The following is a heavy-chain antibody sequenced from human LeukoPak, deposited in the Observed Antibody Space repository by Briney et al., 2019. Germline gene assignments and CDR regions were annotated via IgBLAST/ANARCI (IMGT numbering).Heavy chain of an antibody. J-gene: IGHJ6*02. V-gene: IGHV4-59*08. CDR3: ARQSRGAGNSLDV. CDR2: IYYSGST. CDR1: GGSISSYY. D-gene: IGHD4-11*01. Sequence: SETLSLTCTVSGGSISSYYWTWIRQPPGKGLEWIGYIYYSGSTNYCPSLKSRLIISVDTSKNQFSLELSSVTAADTAVYYCARQSRGAGNSLDVWGQGTTVTVSS.